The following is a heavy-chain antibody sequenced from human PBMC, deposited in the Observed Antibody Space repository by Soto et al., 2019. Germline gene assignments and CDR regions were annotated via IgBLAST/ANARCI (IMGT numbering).Heavy chain of an antibody. J-gene: IGHJ3*01. D-gene: IGHD1-1*01. V-gene: IGHV4-34*01. CDR3: AGVERGTATTVVDAFDF. Sequence: QVQIQQWGAGLLKPSETLSLTCAVYGGSVSSGSYYWSWIRQTQGKGLEWIGEMSHSGGTHFNPSHKSRVTISVDTSKNQFSLKMRSVTASDTDLYYCAGVERGTATTVVDAFDFWGPGTMVTVSS. CDR1: GGSVSSGSYY. CDR2: MSHSGGT.